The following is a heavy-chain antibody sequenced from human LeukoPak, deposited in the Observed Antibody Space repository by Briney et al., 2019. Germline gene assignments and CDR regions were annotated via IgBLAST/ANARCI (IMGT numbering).Heavy chain of an antibody. CDR2: INAGNGNT. CDR3: ARDSGVVPAAMRYYYFMDV. Sequence: ASVKVSCKASGYTFTSYAMHWVRQAPGQRLEWMGWINAGNGNTKYSQKFQGRVTITRDTSTSTAYMELSSLRSEDTAVYYCARDSGVVPAAMRYYYFMDVWGKGTTVTVSS. D-gene: IGHD2-2*01. V-gene: IGHV1-3*01. J-gene: IGHJ6*03. CDR1: GYTFTSYA.